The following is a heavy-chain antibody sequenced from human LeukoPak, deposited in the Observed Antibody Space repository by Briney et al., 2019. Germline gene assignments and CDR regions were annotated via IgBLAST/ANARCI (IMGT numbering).Heavy chain of an antibody. CDR2: IYYSGST. V-gene: IGHV4-39*07. CDR1: GGSISSSSYY. J-gene: IGHJ6*03. Sequence: SETLSLTCTVSGGSISSSSYYWGWIRQPPGKGLEWIGSIYYSGSTYYNPSLKSRVTISVDKSKNQFSLKLSSVTAADTAVYYCARGRHSSSWYMSYYYYYMDVWGKETTVTVSS. CDR3: ARGRHSSSWYMSYYYYYMDV. D-gene: IGHD6-13*01.